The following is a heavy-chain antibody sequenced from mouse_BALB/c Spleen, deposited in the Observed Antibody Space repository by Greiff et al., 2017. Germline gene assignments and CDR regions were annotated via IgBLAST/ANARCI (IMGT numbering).Heavy chain of an antibody. J-gene: IGHJ2*01. Sequence: EVKLQESGGDLVKPGGSLKLSCAASGFTFSSYGMSWVRQTPDKRLEWVATISSGGSYTYYPDSVKGRFTISRDNAKNTLYLQMSSLKSEDTAMYYCAGRDYFDYWGQGTTLTVSS. CDR2: ISSGGSYT. CDR1: GFTFSSYG. CDR3: AGRDYFDY. V-gene: IGHV5-6*01.